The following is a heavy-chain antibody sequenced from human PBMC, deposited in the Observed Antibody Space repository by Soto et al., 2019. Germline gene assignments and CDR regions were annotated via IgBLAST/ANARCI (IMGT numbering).Heavy chain of an antibody. CDR2: IYYSGST. D-gene: IGHD3-10*01. V-gene: IGHV4-39*01. CDR3: ARHITMVRGFFDL. CDR1: GGSISSSSYY. Sequence: QLQLQESGPGLVKPSETLSLTCTVSGGSISSSSYYWGWIRQPPGKGLEWIGSIYYSGSTYYNPSLKSRVTISVDTSKNQFSLKLSSVTAADTAVYYCARHITMVRGFFDLWGRGTLVTVSS. J-gene: IGHJ2*01.